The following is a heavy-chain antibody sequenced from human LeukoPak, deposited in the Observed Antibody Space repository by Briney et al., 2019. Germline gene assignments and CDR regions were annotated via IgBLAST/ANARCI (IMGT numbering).Heavy chain of an antibody. V-gene: IGHV3-11*01. CDR1: GFTFSDYY. CDR2: ISSSGSTI. CDR3: ARGHLPLYSSGWSFDY. J-gene: IGHJ4*02. Sequence: GGPLRLSCAASGFTFSDYYMSWIRQAPGKGLEWVSYISSSGSTIYYADSVKGRFTISRDNAKNSLYLQMNSLRAEDTAVYYCARGHLPLYSSGWSFDYWGQGTLVTVSS. D-gene: IGHD6-19*01.